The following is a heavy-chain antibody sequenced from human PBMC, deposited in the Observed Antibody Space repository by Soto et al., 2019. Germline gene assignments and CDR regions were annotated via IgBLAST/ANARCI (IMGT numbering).Heavy chain of an antibody. J-gene: IGHJ6*02. Sequence: QVQLVESVGGVVQPGRSLRVSCAASGITISNYFMYWVRQAPGKGLEWVAAISYDGSNKHYSDSVKGRFTISRDNSKNTLFLKINSLREEDTAVYSCVAGAQYYARGVWGQGTTVAVSS. D-gene: IGHD4-4*01. CDR1: GITISNYF. CDR3: VAGAQYYARGV. CDR2: ISYDGSNK. V-gene: IGHV3-30-3*01.